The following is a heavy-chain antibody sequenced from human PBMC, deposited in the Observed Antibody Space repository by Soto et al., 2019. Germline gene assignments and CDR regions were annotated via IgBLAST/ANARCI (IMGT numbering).Heavy chain of an antibody. J-gene: IGHJ6*02. CDR3: ARGGDMEAAVANSEYYYGMAF. D-gene: IGHD6-13*01. CDR1: GGTFSNYA. V-gene: IGHV1-69*13. CDR2: IIPLFGTP. Sequence: SVKVSCKASGGTFSNYAFSWVRQAPGQGPEWMGGIIPLFGTPNYAQRFQARLTITADEYTSTAYMELSSLRSEDTAVYYCARGGDMEAAVANSEYYYGMAFWGQGTTVTVSS.